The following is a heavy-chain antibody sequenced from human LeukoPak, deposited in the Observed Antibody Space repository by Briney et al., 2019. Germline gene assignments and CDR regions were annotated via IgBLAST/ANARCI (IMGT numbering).Heavy chain of an antibody. D-gene: IGHD7-27*01. V-gene: IGHV3-74*01. J-gene: IGHJ4*02. Sequence: GGSLRLSCAASGFTFSTYWMHWVRQAPGKGLVWVSHINSDGSSTSYADSVKGRFTISRDNAKNTLYLQMNSLRDEDTAVYYCARDTPQLGIDYWGQGTLVTVSS. CDR3: ARDTPQLGIDY. CDR2: INSDGSST. CDR1: GFTFSTYW.